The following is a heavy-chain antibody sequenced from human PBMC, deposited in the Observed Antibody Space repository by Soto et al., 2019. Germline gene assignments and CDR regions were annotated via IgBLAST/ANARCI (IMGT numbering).Heavy chain of an antibody. CDR2: IYHSGST. D-gene: IGHD2-8*01. J-gene: IGHJ6*02. V-gene: IGHV4-4*02. CDR1: GGSISSSNW. CDR3: ARDGGFCTNGVCPVYYYGMDV. Sequence: SETLSLTSAVSGGSISSSNWWSGVRQPPGKGLKWIGEIYHSGSTNYNPSLKSRVTISVDKSKNLFSLKLSSVTAADTAVYYCARDGGFCTNGVCPVYYYGMDVWGQGTTVT.